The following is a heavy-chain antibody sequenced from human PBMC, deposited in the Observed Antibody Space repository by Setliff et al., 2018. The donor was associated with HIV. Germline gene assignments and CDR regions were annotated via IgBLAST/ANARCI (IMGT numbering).Heavy chain of an antibody. CDR3: AHKSIQLWSYDAFDI. V-gene: IGHV2-5*01. CDR1: GFSLSTSGVG. D-gene: IGHD5-18*01. J-gene: IGHJ3*02. CDR2: MYWNDDK. Sequence: SGPTLVNPTQTLTLTCTFSGFSLSTSGVGVGWIRQPPGKALEWLALMYWNDDKRYSPSLRSRLTITKDTSKNQVVLTMTNMDPVDTATYYCAHKSIQLWSYDAFDIWGQGTMVTVSS.